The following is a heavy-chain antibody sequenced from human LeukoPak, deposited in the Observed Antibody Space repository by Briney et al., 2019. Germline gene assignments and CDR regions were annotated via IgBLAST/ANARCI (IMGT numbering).Heavy chain of an antibody. J-gene: IGHJ5*02. CDR2: ISGSGGST. Sequence: GGSLRLSCAASGFTFSSYAMMWVRQAPGKGGEWVSYISGSGGSTYYEESVKGRLTISRDNNKKTVYMQMKRLRDEDTALYFCAKGCASATCSDGRWFDPWGQGTLVTVSS. V-gene: IGHV3-23*01. CDR1: GFTFSSYA. CDR3: AKGCASATCSDGRWFDP. D-gene: IGHD2-2*01.